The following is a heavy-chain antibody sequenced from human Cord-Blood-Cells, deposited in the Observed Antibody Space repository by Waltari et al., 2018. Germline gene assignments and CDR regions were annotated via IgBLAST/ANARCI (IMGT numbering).Heavy chain of an antibody. CDR2: IYYSGST. D-gene: IGHD3-16*01. CDR1: GGSLSSYY. Sequence: QVQLQESGPGLVKPSETLSLTCTVSGGSLSSYYWSWIRQPPGKGLEWIGYIYYSGSTNYNPSLKSRVTISVDTSKNQFSLKLSSVTAADTAVYYCARQSSGFGDFDYWGQGTLVTVSS. CDR3: ARQSSGFGDFDY. V-gene: IGHV4-59*08. J-gene: IGHJ4*02.